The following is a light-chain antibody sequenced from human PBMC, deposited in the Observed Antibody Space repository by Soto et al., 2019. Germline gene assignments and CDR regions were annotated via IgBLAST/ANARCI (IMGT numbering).Light chain of an antibody. CDR2: EVT. CDR3: SSYAGSSTLYV. V-gene: IGLV2-8*01. Sequence: QSVLTQPPSASGSRGQSVTISGTGTASDVGVYNYVSWYQQHPGKAPKLMIYEVTKRPSGVPDRFSGSKSGNTASLTVSGLQAEDEADYYCSSYAGSSTLYVFGTGTKVTVL. J-gene: IGLJ1*01. CDR1: ASDVGVYNY.